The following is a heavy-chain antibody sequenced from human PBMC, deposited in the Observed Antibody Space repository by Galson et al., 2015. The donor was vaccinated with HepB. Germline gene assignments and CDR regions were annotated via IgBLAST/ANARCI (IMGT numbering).Heavy chain of an antibody. CDR3: ARVVLSDTSTWNPPPDRVPTGGWFDP. CDR2: ISYDGSNK. D-gene: IGHD6-13*01. Sequence: SLRLSCAASGFAFSSSAMHWVRQAPGKGLEWVAVISYDGSNKYYSNSVKGRFTFSRDNSKNTLYLQMNSLRAEDTAVYYCARVVLSDTSTWNPPPDRVPTGGWFDPWGQGTLVTVSS. V-gene: IGHV3-30*01. CDR1: GFAFSSSA. J-gene: IGHJ5*02.